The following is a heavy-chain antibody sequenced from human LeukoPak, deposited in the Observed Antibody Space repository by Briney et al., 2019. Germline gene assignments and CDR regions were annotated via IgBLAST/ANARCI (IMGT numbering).Heavy chain of an antibody. V-gene: IGHV3-30*02. CDR3: AKEEGDNKDIVVVPAAINPYYYYYMDV. J-gene: IGHJ6*03. CDR2: IRYDGSNK. Sequence: PGGSLRLSCAASGFTFSSYGMHWVRQAPGKGLEWVAFIRYDGSNKYYADSVKGRFTISRDNSKNTLYLQMNSLRAEDTAVYYCAKEEGDNKDIVVVPAAINPYYYYYMDVWGKGTTVTVSS. D-gene: IGHD2-2*02. CDR1: GFTFSSYG.